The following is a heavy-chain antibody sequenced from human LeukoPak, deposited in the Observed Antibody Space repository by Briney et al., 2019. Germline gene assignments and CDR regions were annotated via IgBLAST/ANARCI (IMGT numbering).Heavy chain of an antibody. CDR1: GFTFSSYT. Sequence: GGSLRLSCAASGFTFSSYTMNWVRQAPGKGLEWVSSIAGSSGYISYADSVKGRFTISRDNAKKPLYLQMTSLTAEDTAVYYCARDRGAYCGGDCYLGFDYWGRGTLVTVSS. D-gene: IGHD2-21*02. V-gene: IGHV3-21*01. J-gene: IGHJ4*01. CDR3: ARDRGAYCGGDCYLGFDY. CDR2: IAGSSGYI.